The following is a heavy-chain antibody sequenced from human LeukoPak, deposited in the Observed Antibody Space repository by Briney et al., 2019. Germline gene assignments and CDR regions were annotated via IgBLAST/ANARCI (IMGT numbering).Heavy chain of an antibody. CDR1: GFTFTTYA. CDR2: ISGSGDAT. J-gene: IGHJ4*02. CDR3: ARLSGTSGTTSRVLHY. V-gene: IGHV3-23*01. D-gene: IGHD1-1*01. Sequence: GGSLRLSYAASGFTFTTYAMIWVRRTPGKGLEWVSAISGSGDATYYADFVKGRFTISRDNSENTVYLQVNSLRAEDTAVYYCARLSGTSGTTSRVLHYWGQGALVTVSS.